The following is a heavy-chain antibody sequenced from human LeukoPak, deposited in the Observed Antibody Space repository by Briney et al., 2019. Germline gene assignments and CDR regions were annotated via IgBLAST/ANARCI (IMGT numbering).Heavy chain of an antibody. CDR2: ISSSSSTI. CDR1: GFTFSSYS. J-gene: IGHJ4*02. D-gene: IGHD4-17*01. CDR3: ARGGRGGDYLTDY. V-gene: IGHV3-48*04. Sequence: GGSLRLSCAASGFTFSSYSMNWVRQAPGKGLEWVSYISSSSSTIYYADSVKGRFTISRDNAKNSLYLQMNSLRAEDTAVYYCARGGRGGDYLTDYWGQGTLVAVSS.